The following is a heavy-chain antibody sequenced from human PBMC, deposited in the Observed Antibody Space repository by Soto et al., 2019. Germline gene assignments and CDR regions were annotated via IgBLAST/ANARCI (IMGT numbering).Heavy chain of an antibody. D-gene: IGHD1-26*01. CDR2: IKQDGSEK. V-gene: IGHV3-7*01. J-gene: IGHJ4*02. Sequence: EVQLVESGGGLVQPGGSLRLSCAASGFTFSSYWMSWVRQAPGKGLEWVANIKQDGSEKYYVDSVKGRFTISRDNAKNSLYLQMNSLRAEDTAVYYCARDFDPSGSYYKYFDYWGQGTLVTVSS. CDR3: ARDFDPSGSYYKYFDY. CDR1: GFTFSSYW.